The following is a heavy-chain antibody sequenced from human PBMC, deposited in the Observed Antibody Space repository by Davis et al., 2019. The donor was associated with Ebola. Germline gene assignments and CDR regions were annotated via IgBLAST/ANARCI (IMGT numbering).Heavy chain of an antibody. CDR2: IYWDDDK. J-gene: IGHJ5*02. CDR1: GFSLTTTRLG. Sequence: SGPTLVKPTQTLTLTCSFSGFSLTTTRLGVGWIRQSPGKALEWLALIYWDDDKRYSPSLRSRLTISKDTSKNQVVLTMTNMDPIDTATYYCAHKAYGSLSNWFGPWGQGTLVTVSS. CDR3: AHKAYGSLSNWFGP. V-gene: IGHV2-5*02. D-gene: IGHD4-17*01.